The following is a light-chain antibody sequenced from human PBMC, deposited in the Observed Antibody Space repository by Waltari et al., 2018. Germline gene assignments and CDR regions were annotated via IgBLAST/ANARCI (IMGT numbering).Light chain of an antibody. V-gene: IGLV1-47*01. CDR3: AAWDDSLGGWV. Sequence: QSVLPKPPSASGTPGPRVTITSSGYSSALGRHLLYWYQQLPGTAPKVLIYRNNQRPLGVPDRVSGSKSGTSASLAISGLRFEDEADYYCAAWDDSLGGWVFGGGTKVTVL. CDR2: RNN. CDR1: SSALGRHL. J-gene: IGLJ3*02.